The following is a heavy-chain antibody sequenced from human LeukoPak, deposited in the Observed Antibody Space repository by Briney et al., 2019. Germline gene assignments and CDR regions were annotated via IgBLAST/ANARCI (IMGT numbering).Heavy chain of an antibody. Sequence: GRSLRLSCAASGFTSSDYYMSWIRQAPGQGLEWVSYISSSSSYTNYADSVKGRFTISRDNAKNSLYLQMNSLRAEDTAVYYCARGYYYDSSGYYYWGQGTLVTVSS. CDR1: GFTSSDYY. CDR3: ARGYYYDSSGYYY. D-gene: IGHD3-22*01. CDR2: ISSSSSYT. J-gene: IGHJ4*02. V-gene: IGHV3-11*06.